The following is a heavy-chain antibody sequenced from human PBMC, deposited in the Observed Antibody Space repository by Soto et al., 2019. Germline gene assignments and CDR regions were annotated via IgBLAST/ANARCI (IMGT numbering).Heavy chain of an antibody. CDR3: ARLSGWKGYYYYYGMHV. CDR2: IYHSGST. CDR1: GYSISSGDY. Sequence: ETLSLTCAVSGYSISSGDYWGWIRHPPGKGLGWIGSIYHSGSTYYNPSLKRRVTISVDTSKNQFSLKLSSVSAADTDVYYCARLSGWKGYYYYYGMHVWGQATTVTVSS. J-gene: IGHJ6*02. D-gene: IGHD6-19*01. V-gene: IGHV4-38-2*01.